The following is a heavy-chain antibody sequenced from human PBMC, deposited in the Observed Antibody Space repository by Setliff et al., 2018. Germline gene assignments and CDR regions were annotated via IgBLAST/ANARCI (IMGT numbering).Heavy chain of an antibody. Sequence: ASVKVSCKASGGTFRSYGISWVRQAPGQGLEWMGGTIPSFGSTNYAQKFQDRVTIITDESTSTAYMELSSLRTEDTAVYYCARDSYGDNLPYNWSAPWGQGTLVTVSS. CDR2: TIPSFGST. CDR1: GGTFRSYG. J-gene: IGHJ5*02. CDR3: ARDSYGDNLPYNWSAP. V-gene: IGHV1-69*05. D-gene: IGHD4-17*01.